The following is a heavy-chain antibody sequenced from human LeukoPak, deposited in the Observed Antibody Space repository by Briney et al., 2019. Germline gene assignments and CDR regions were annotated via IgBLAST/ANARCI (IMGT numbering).Heavy chain of an antibody. CDR1: GFTFSDYY. Sequence: GGSLRLSCAASGFTFSDYYMSWIRQAPGKGLEWVSYISSSGSTIYYADSVKGRFTISRDNAKNSLYLQMNSLRAEDTAVYYCARDDEFGELPYPDYWGQGTLVTVSS. V-gene: IGHV3-11*04. J-gene: IGHJ4*02. D-gene: IGHD3-10*01. CDR3: ARDDEFGELPYPDY. CDR2: ISSSGSTI.